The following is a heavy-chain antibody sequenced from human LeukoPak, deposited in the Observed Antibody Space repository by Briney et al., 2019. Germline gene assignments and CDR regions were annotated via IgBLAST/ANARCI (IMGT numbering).Heavy chain of an antibody. CDR1: GGSISSYY. Sequence: PSETLSLTCTVSGGSISSYYWSWVRQPPGKGLEWIGYIYYTGSTNDNPSLKGRVTMSVDTSTNRFSLKVSSVTAADTAVYYCASHVRQVAYDAFDIWGQGTMVTVSS. V-gene: IGHV4-59*08. CDR2: IYYTGST. D-gene: IGHD2-15*01. CDR3: ASHVRQVAYDAFDI. J-gene: IGHJ3*02.